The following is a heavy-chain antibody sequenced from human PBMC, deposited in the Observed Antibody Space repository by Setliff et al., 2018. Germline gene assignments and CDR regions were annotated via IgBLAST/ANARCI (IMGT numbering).Heavy chain of an antibody. CDR2: IYSSGIT. V-gene: IGHV4-59*08. CDR1: GGSITNFH. CDR3: ARQPPLNWAIPFDL. Sequence: SETLSLTCTVSGGSITNFHWDWIRQSPGKGLEWIGYIYSSGITNYNPSLKSRLTMSVDTSKNQFSLHLSSMTAADTAVYYCARQPPLNWAIPFDLWGQGKRVTVSS. D-gene: IGHD7-27*01. J-gene: IGHJ3*01.